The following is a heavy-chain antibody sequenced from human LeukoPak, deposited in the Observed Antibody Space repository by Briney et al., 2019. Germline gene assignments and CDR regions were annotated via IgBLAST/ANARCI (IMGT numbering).Heavy chain of an antibody. J-gene: IGHJ6*02. Sequence: SETLSLTCAVYGGSFSGYYWSWIRQPPGKGLEWIGEINHSGSTNYNPPLKSRVTISVDTSKNQFSLKLSSVTAADTAVYYCARAPGIYCSGGSCYSYYYYYGMDVWGQGTTVTVSS. V-gene: IGHV4-34*01. CDR2: INHSGST. CDR3: ARAPGIYCSGGSCYSYYYYYGMDV. CDR1: GGSFSGYY. D-gene: IGHD2-15*01.